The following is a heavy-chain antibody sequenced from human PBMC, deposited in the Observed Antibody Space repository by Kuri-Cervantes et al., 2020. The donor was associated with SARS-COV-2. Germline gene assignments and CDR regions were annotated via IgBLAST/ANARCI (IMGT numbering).Heavy chain of an antibody. CDR1: GYTFTTYG. V-gene: IGHV1-18*04. J-gene: IGHJ5*02. D-gene: IGHD3-10*01. CDR2: IKTSNGHT. CDR3: ARDMGEVRGIIGWFDP. Sequence: GSVKVSCKASGYTFTTYGISWVRQAPGQGLEWMGWIKTSNGHTNYAQKFQGRVTMTTDTSASTAYMELSSLRSEDTAIYYCARDMGEVRGIIGWFDPWGQGTLVTVSS.